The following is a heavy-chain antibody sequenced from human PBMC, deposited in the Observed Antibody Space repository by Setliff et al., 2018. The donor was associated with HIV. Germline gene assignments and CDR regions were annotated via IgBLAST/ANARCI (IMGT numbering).Heavy chain of an antibody. CDR3: ARVGSRTICFLLDYWYFDS. D-gene: IGHD2-15*01. CDR1: GGIFSNYA. J-gene: IGHJ2*01. CDR2: IIPIFGTA. V-gene: IGHV1-69*13. Sequence: SVKVSCKASGGIFSNYAINWVRLAPGQGLEWMGGIIPIFGTANYAQRFQGRVTITADESTSTAYMELSSLRSADTAVYYCARVGSRTICFLLDYWYFDSWGRLTLFT.